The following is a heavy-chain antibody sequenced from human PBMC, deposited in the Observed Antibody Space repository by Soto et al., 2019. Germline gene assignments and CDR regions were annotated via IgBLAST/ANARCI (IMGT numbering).Heavy chain of an antibody. CDR1: GFTFSSYG. CDR2: ISYDGSNK. Sequence: QVQLVESGGGVVQPGRSLRLSCAASGFTFSSYGMHWVRQAPGKGLEWVAVISYDGSNKYYADSVKGRFTISRDNYKNTRYLQMNSLRAEGTAVYYCATVGGIAARLRSKGGVYYYGMDVWGQGTTVTVSS. J-gene: IGHJ6*02. CDR3: ATVGGIAARLRSKGGVYYYGMDV. V-gene: IGHV3-30*03. D-gene: IGHD6-6*01.